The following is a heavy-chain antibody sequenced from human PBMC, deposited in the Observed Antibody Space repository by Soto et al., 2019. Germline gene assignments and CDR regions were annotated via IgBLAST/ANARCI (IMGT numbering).Heavy chain of an antibody. CDR1: GFLFSGYA. CDR3: ARGRGLAARPQHLDH. V-gene: IGHV3-30*04. D-gene: IGHD6-6*01. J-gene: IGHJ4*02. Sequence: QVQLVESGGGEVQPGGSLRLSCATSGFLFSGYAMHWVRQTPGKGLEWVAVISYDGKEKYYADSAEGRFTISRESSGVTLYLQMSSLRVEDTAVYYCARGRGLAARPQHLDHWGQGTLVTVSS. CDR2: ISYDGKEK.